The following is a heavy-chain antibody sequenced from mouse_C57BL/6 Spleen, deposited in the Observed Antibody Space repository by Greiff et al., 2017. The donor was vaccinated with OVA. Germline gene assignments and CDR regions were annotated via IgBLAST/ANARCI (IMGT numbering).Heavy chain of an antibody. CDR2: INPSTGGT. Sequence: EVQRVESGPELVKPGASVKISCKASGYSFTGYYMNWVKQSPEKSLEWIGEINPSTGGTTYNQKFKAKATLTVDKSSSTAYMQLKSLTSEDSAVYYCARDREGKGYFDYWGQGTTLTVSS. V-gene: IGHV1-42*01. D-gene: IGHD1-3*01. CDR3: ARDREGKGYFDY. CDR1: GYSFTGYY. J-gene: IGHJ2*01.